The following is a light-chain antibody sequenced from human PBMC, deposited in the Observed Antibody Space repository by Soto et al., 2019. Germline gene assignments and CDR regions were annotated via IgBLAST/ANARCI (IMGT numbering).Light chain of an antibody. CDR1: QRIANY. V-gene: IGKV1-39*01. CDR2: RAS. J-gene: IGKJ2*01. Sequence: DIQMTQSPSSLSASVGDRVTITCRASQRIANYLNWYQQPPGKAPIPLICRASTLQSAVPSTFTGSGSGTEFPLTISTLHPEDFATYYCQQTNTTPHTFGQGTKLEIK. CDR3: QQTNTTPHT.